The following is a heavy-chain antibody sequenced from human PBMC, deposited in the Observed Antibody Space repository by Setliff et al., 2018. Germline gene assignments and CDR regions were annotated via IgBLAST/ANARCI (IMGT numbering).Heavy chain of an antibody. D-gene: IGHD3-22*01. CDR3: AKEGYYDHFGYYHYYFDF. CDR2: TYYNGTA. CDR1: GGSINSMSYY. V-gene: IGHV4-39*07. Sequence: ASETLSLTCTVSGGSINSMSYYWGWIRQPPGKGLEWIGSTYYNGTAYYNPSLQSRVAISVDTSKNQFSLRLSSVTAADTAVYYCAKEGYYDHFGYYHYYFDFWGQGTLVTVSS. J-gene: IGHJ4*02.